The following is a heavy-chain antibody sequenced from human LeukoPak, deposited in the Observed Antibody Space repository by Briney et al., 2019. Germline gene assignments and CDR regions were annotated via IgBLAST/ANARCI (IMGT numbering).Heavy chain of an antibody. CDR3: AREEYQLLPETY. V-gene: IGHV1-3*01. CDR2: INAGNGNT. J-gene: IGHJ4*02. Sequence: ASVKVSCRASGYTFTSYAMHWVRQAPGQRLEWMGWINAGNGNTKYSQKFQGRVTITRDTSASTAYMELSSLRSEDTAVYHCAREEYQLLPETYWGQGTLVTVSS. CDR1: GYTFTSYA. D-gene: IGHD2-2*01.